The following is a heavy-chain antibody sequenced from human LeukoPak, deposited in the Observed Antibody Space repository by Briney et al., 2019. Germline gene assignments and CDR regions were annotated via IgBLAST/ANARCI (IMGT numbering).Heavy chain of an antibody. CDR1: GGSISSSSYY. J-gene: IGHJ3*02. CDR2: IYYSGST. D-gene: IGHD3-9*01. CDR3: ASGYYDILTGPNDAFDI. Sequence: SETLSLTCTVSGGSISSSSYYWGWIRQPPGKGLEWVGSIYYSGSTYYNPSLKSRVTISVDTSKNQFSLKLSSVTAADTAVYYCASGYYDILTGPNDAFDIWGQGTMVTVSS. V-gene: IGHV4-39*01.